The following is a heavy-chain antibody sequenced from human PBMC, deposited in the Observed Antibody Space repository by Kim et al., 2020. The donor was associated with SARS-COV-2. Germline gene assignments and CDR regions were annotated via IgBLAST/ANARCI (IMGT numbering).Heavy chain of an antibody. CDR3: ARDSYSYGSNAFDI. Sequence: SETLSLTCTVSGGSISSSSYYWGWIRQPPGKGLEWIGSIYYSGSTYYNPSLKSRVTISVDMSKNQFSLKLSSVTAADTAVYYCARDSYSYGSNAFDIWGQGTIVTVSA. J-gene: IGHJ3*02. CDR2: IYYSGST. CDR1: GGSISSSSYY. D-gene: IGHD5-18*01. V-gene: IGHV4-39*07.